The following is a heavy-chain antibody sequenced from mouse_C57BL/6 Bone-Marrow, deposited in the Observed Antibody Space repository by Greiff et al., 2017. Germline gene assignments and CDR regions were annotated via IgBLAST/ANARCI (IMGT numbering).Heavy chain of an antibody. V-gene: IGHV1-50*01. D-gene: IGHD3-3*01. J-gene: IGHJ2*01. Sequence: VQLQQPGAELVKPGASVKLSCKASGYTFTRYWMQWVKQRPGQGLEWIGEIDPSDSYTNYNQKFKGKATLTVDTSSSTAYMQLSSLTSEDSAVYYRAKDGDGNFDYWGQGTTLTVSS. CDR2: IDPSDSYT. CDR1: GYTFTRYW. CDR3: AKDGDGNFDY.